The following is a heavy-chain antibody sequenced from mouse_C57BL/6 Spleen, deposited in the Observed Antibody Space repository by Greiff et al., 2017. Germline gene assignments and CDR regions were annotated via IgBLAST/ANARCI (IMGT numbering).Heavy chain of an antibody. V-gene: IGHV1-26*01. CDR2: INPNNGGT. D-gene: IGHD1-1*01. CDR3: ARCSSYDY. CDR1: GYTFTDYY. Sequence: EVQLQQSGPELVKPGASVKISCKSSGYTFTDYYMNWVKQSHGKSLEWIGDINPNNGGTSYNQKFKGKATLTVDKSSSTAYMELRSLTSEDSAVYYCARCSSYDYWGQGTTLTVSS. J-gene: IGHJ2*01.